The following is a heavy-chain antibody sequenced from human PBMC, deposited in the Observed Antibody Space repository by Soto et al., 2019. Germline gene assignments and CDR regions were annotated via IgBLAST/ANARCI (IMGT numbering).Heavy chain of an antibody. D-gene: IGHD6-13*01. CDR1: GGSFSDTY. CDR3: ARLNKAAGTDY. Sequence: PSETLSLTCAVYGGSFSDTYWNWFRQPPGKGLEWIGEINHNTNTIYNPSLTSRVTISVDTSKNHFSLKLTSVTAADTAVYYCARLNKAAGTDYWGQGTLVTVSS. J-gene: IGHJ4*02. V-gene: IGHV4-34*01. CDR2: INHNTNT.